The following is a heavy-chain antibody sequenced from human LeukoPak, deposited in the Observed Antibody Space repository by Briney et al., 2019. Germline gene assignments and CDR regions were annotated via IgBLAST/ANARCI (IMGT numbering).Heavy chain of an antibody. Sequence: GGSLRLSCATSEFSFGGYAMSWVRQAPGKGLEWVSAISGSGSTTYYADSVRGRFSISRDNSGNTLYLQMNSQSAKDTAVYYCAKAFRGYTGSYFDYWGQGTLVTVSS. CDR2: ISGSGSTT. D-gene: IGHD1-26*01. J-gene: IGHJ4*02. V-gene: IGHV3-23*01. CDR1: EFSFGGYA. CDR3: AKAFRGYTGSYFDY.